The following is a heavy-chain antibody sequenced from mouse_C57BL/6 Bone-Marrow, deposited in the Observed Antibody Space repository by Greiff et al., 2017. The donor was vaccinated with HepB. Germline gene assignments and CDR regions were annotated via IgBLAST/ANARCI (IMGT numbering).Heavy chain of an antibody. CDR1: GFSFNTYA. V-gene: IGHV10-1*01. J-gene: IGHJ3*01. Sequence: EVQGVESGGGLVQPKGSLKLSCAASGFSFNTYAMNWVRQAPGKGLEWVARIRSKSNNYATYYADSVKDRFTISRDDSESMLYLQMNNLKTEDTAMYYCVRPLRQLSPAGFAYWGQGTLVTVSA. CDR2: IRSKSNNYAT. D-gene: IGHD3-2*02. CDR3: VRPLRQLSPAGFAY.